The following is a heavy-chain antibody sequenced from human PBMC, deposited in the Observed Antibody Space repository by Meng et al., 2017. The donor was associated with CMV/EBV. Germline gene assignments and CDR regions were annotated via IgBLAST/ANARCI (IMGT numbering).Heavy chain of an antibody. CDR3: ARGLRDRGVRYYGMDV. CDR2: INPNSGGT. CDR1: GYTFTGYY. J-gene: IGHJ6*02. Sequence: ASVKVSCKASGYTFTGYYMHWVRQAPGQGLEWMGWINPNSGGTNYAQKFQGRVTITADKSTSTAYMELSSLRSEDTAVYYCARGLRDRGVRYYGMDVWGQGTTVTVSS. D-gene: IGHD3-10*01. V-gene: IGHV1-2*02.